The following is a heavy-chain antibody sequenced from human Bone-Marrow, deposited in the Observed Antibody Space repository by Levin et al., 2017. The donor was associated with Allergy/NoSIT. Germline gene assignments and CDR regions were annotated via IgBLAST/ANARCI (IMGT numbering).Heavy chain of an antibody. Sequence: ASVKVSCKASGYTFTNYYIHWVRQAPGQGLEWMGWINPNSGGTYLAQKFQGRVTLTRDTSISTAYMELSRLTSDDTAMYYCARSIAAVDYFWFDPWGQGTLVTVSS. D-gene: IGHD6-13*01. CDR1: GYTFTNYY. J-gene: IGHJ5*02. V-gene: IGHV1-2*02. CDR3: ARSIAAVDYFWFDP. CDR2: INPNSGGT.